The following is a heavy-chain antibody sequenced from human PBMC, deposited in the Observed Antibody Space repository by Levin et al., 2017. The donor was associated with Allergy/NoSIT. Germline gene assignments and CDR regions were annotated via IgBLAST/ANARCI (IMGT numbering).Heavy chain of an antibody. J-gene: IGHJ4*02. CDR3: ATVEGLFCSGVSCSYSFHY. Sequence: SCAVSGGSISTDNWWSWIRQPPGKGLEWIGEIYRSGDTNHNPSLRSRVTMSVDKSKNHFSLKLSPVTAADTAVYYCATVEGLFCSGVSCSYSFHYWGQGALVTVSS. V-gene: IGHV4-4*02. D-gene: IGHD3-9*01. CDR2: IYRSGDT. CDR1: GGSISTDNW.